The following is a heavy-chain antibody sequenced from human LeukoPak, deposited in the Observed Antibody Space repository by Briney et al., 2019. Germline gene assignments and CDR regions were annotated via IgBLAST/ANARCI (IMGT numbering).Heavy chain of an antibody. CDR3: ARDRQEGSGYYYGAFDI. D-gene: IGHD3-22*01. J-gene: IGHJ3*02. V-gene: IGHV1-3*01. Sequence: ASVKVSCKASGYTFTSYAMHWVRQAPGQRLEWMGWINAGNGNTKYSQKFQGRVTITRDTSASTAYMELSSLRSEDTAVYYCARDRQEGSGYYYGAFDIWGQGTMVTVSS. CDR1: GYTFTSYA. CDR2: INAGNGNT.